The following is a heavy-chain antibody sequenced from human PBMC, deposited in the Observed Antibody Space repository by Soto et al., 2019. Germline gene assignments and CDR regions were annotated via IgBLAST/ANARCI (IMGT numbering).Heavy chain of an antibody. CDR1: GFTFSSYA. CDR2: ISYDGSNK. Sequence: GGSLRLSCAASGFTFSSYAMHWVRQAPGKGLEWVAVISYDGSNKYYADSVKGRFTISRDNSKNTLYLQMNSLRAEDTAVYYCARERRIGSGYSIYYYYGMDVWGQGTTVTVSS. CDR3: ARERRIGSGYSIYYYYGMDV. J-gene: IGHJ6*02. V-gene: IGHV3-30-3*01. D-gene: IGHD3-22*01.